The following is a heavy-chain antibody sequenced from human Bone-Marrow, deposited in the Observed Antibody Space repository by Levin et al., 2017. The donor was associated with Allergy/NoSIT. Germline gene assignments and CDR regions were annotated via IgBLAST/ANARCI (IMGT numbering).Heavy chain of an antibody. V-gene: IGHV4-39*01. CDR1: GGSISNSGHY. J-gene: IGHJ5*02. CDR2: IYHSGTT. CDR3: ARSGGTDLDWFDP. D-gene: IGHD2-15*01. Sequence: PSETLSLTCTVSGGSISNSGHYWGWIRQPPGKGLEWIGSIYHSGTTYYNASLKSRVTISVDTSKNQFSLKLRSVTAADTAMYYCARSGGTDLDWFDPWGQGTLITVSS.